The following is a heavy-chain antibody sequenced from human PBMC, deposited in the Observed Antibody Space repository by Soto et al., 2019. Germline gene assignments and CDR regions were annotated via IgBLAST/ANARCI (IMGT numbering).Heavy chain of an antibody. CDR1: GGTSTRYA. Sequence: QERLVQSGAEVRKPWSSVTVSCRVTGGTSTRYAINWVRQAPGQGLEWMGGIVPMFGTSKYAQKFQGRVTITADTSTNIAYMELRSLRSEDTAVYYCNRGSEYDFWSGYLWVQGTLVSVSS. CDR3: NRGSEYDFWSGYL. CDR2: IVPMFGTS. D-gene: IGHD3-3*01. J-gene: IGHJ4*02. V-gene: IGHV1-69*06.